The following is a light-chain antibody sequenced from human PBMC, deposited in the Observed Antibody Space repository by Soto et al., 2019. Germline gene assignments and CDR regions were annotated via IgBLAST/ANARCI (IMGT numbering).Light chain of an antibody. CDR3: QQYVRYNPS. V-gene: IGKV1-16*01. Sequence: DIQMTQSPSSLSASVGDRVTIICRASQNINSYLAWFQQKPGKAPKSLIYDATSLQSGVPSRFSGSGSGTDFSLTISSLQPEDAATYYCQQYVRYNPSFGGGTKLEI. CDR1: QNINSY. J-gene: IGKJ4*01. CDR2: DAT.